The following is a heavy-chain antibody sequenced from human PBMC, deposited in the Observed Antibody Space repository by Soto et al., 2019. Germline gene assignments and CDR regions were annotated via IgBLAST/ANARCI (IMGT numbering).Heavy chain of an antibody. CDR1: GGSIRSGDYY. D-gene: IGHD3-10*01. Sequence: PSETLSLSCTVSGGSIRSGDYYWSWIRQPPGKGLEWIGYIYYSGSTYYNTSLKSRVTISVDTSKNQFSLKLSSVTAADTAVYNCARESRIPMLRGALLWSFDLWRRGPLVTVSS. J-gene: IGHJ2*01. V-gene: IGHV4-30-4*01. CDR2: IYYSGST. CDR3: ARESRIPMLRGALLWSFDL.